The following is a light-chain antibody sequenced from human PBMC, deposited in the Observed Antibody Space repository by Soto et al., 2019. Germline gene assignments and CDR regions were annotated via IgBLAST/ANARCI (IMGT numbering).Light chain of an antibody. CDR1: QTISTY. Sequence: EIQMTQSPSSLSASVGDRVTITCRASQTISTYLNWYQHKAGKAPKLLIYAASTLQSGVPSRFSGSGSGTNFTLTISSLQPDDFATYYCQQYNSYSWTFGQGTKVDIK. V-gene: IGKV1-39*01. CDR3: QQYNSYSWT. CDR2: AAS. J-gene: IGKJ1*01.